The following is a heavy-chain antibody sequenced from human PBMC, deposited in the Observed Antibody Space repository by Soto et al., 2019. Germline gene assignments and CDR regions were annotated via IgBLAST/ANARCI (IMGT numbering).Heavy chain of an antibody. CDR2: ISNDGNVK. V-gene: IGHV3-30-3*01. CDR1: GFSFSSYA. J-gene: IGHJ6*02. Sequence: SLRLSCAASGFSFSSYAMHWVRQAPGKGLEWVAVISNDGNVKKYADSVKGRFTISRDNSKDTLFLQMNSLRPEDTAVYYCARVHARYYYYGMDVWGQGTTVTVS. CDR3: ARVHARYYYYGMDV.